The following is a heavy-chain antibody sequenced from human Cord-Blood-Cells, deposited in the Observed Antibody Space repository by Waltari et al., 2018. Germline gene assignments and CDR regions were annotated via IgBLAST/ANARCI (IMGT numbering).Heavy chain of an antibody. CDR1: GGSISSSSYY. J-gene: IGHJ4*02. CDR2: IYYSEST. CDR3: ARHSGDYAIFDY. V-gene: IGHV4-39*01. Sequence: QLQLQESGPGLVKPSETLSLTCTVSGGSISSSSYYWCWIRQPPGKGLAWIGSIYYSESTCYNQSLKRRVTISVDTSKNDFSLKLGSGAAADTAVYYCARHSGDYAIFDYWGQGTLVTVSS. D-gene: IGHD4-17*01.